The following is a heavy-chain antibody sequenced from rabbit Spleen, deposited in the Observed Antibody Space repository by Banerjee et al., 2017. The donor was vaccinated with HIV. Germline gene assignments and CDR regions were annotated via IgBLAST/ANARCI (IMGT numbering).Heavy chain of an antibody. V-gene: IGHV1S7*01. Sequence: QSLEESAGGLVKPGGSLKLSCKASGFTLSSYYMNWVRQAPGKGLEWIGYIDPVFGITYYANWVNGRFSISRENAQNTVFLQMTSLTAADTATYFCARDGSGGIYFALWGQGTLVTVS. CDR2: IDPVFGIT. CDR3: ARDGSGGIYFAL. J-gene: IGHJ3*01. CDR1: GFTLSSYY. D-gene: IGHD8-1*01.